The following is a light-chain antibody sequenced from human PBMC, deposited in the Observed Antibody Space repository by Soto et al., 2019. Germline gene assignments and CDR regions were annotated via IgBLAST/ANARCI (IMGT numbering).Light chain of an antibody. CDR1: QSVSSIY. Sequence: EIVLTQSPGTLSLSPGERATLSCRASQSVSSIYLAWYQQKPGQAPRLLIYGASSRATGIPDGFSASGSGTDFTLTISRLEPEDFAVYYCQQYGGSPGFTFGPGTKVDI. CDR2: GAS. J-gene: IGKJ3*01. V-gene: IGKV3-20*01. CDR3: QQYGGSPGFT.